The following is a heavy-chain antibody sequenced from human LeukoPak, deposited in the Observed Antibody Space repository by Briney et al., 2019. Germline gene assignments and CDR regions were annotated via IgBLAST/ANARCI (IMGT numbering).Heavy chain of an antibody. CDR3: ARPRYTGSHFEY. CDR2: FNSDGSSL. V-gene: IGHV3-74*01. D-gene: IGHD1-26*01. CDR1: GFTFSSYW. J-gene: IGHJ4*02. Sequence: GGSLRLSCAASGFTFSSYWVQWVRQAPGKGLVWISRFNSDGSSLSYADSVKGRFTISRDNAKNTVYLQMNSLRAQDTAVYYCARPRYTGSHFEYWGQGTLVTVPS.